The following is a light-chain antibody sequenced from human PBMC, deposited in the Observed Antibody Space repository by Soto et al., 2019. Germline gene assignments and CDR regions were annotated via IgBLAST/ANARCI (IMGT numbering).Light chain of an antibody. CDR1: QDIRSW. Sequence: DIQMTQSPSSLSTSVGDRVTITCRASQDIRSWLVWYQHKPGKAPNLLMLDSTTLQSGVPSRFSGSGSGPDFSLTLSRLQHEDFETYYCQPAKSFPYTFGQGTKVDIK. CDR3: QPAKSFPYT. CDR2: DST. V-gene: IGKV1-12*01. J-gene: IGKJ2*01.